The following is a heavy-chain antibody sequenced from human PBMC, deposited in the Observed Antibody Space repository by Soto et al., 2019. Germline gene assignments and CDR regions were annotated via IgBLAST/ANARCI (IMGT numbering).Heavy chain of an antibody. Sequence: QVQLVQSGAEVKKPGSSVKVSCKASGGTFSSYAISWVRQAPGQGLEWMGGIIRIFGTANYAQKFQGRVTITADESTSTAYMELSSLRSEDTAVYYCARNGYCVSTGCYSDYDSGMDVWGQGTTVTVSS. J-gene: IGHJ6*02. CDR2: IIRIFGTA. CDR1: GGTFSSYA. D-gene: IGHD2-2*02. CDR3: ARNGYCVSTGCYSDYDSGMDV. V-gene: IGHV1-69*12.